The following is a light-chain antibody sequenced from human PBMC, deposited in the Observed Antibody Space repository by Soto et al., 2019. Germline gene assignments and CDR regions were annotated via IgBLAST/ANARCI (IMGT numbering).Light chain of an antibody. CDR1: ETTANY. CDR2: SAS. V-gene: IGKV1-39*01. Sequence: IQITQTPSSLSASVGARVTITCRASETTANYLNWYQHKPGKAPKLLIHSASSLDSGVPSRFSGSGSGTDFTLTINSLQPEDFAAYSCQQNCISPRTFGGGTKVDIK. J-gene: IGKJ4*01. CDR3: QQNCISPRT.